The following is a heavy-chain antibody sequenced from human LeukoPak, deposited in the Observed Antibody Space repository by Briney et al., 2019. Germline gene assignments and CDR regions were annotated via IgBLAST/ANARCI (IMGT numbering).Heavy chain of an antibody. Sequence: GGSLRLSCAASGFTFSSYSLNWGRQAPGKGLEWVSYIGISSATYYGDSVKGRFTISRDNARNSLYLQMNSLRDEDTAVYYCARDLGSVNFAFDIWGQGTMVTVSS. D-gene: IGHD3-10*01. J-gene: IGHJ3*02. CDR2: IGISSAT. CDR3: ARDLGSVNFAFDI. V-gene: IGHV3-48*02. CDR1: GFTFSSYS.